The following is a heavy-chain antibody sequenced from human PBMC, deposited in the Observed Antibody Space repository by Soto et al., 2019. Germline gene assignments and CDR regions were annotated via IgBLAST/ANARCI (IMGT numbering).Heavy chain of an antibody. CDR2: IKQDGSEK. V-gene: IGHV3-7*01. D-gene: IGHD4-17*01. CDR1: GFTFSSYW. J-gene: IGHJ4*02. Sequence: GGSLRLYCAASGFTFSSYWMSWVRQAPGKGLEWVANIKQDGSEKYYVDSVKGRFTISRDNAKNSLYLQMNSLRAEDTAVYYCARDRDYGGNFGLDYWGQGTLVTVSS. CDR3: ARDRDYGGNFGLDY.